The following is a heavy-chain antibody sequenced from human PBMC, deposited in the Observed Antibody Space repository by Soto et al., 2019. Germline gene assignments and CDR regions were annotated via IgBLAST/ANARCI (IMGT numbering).Heavy chain of an antibody. V-gene: IGHV3-21*01. CDR1: GFTFSSYS. Sequence: EVQLVESGGGLVKPGGSLRLSCAASGFTFSSYSMNWVRQAPGKGLAWVSSISSSSSYIYYADSVKGRFTISRDNAKNTLYLQMNSLRAEDTAVYYCARGGGYDILTSSTFDYWGQGTLVTVSS. D-gene: IGHD3-9*01. J-gene: IGHJ4*02. CDR3: ARGGGYDILTSSTFDY. CDR2: ISSSSSYI.